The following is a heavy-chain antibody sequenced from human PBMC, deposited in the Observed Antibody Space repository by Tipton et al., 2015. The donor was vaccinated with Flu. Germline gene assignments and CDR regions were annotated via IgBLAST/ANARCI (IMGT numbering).Heavy chain of an antibody. J-gene: IGHJ3*02. CDR2: IYYSGTT. CDR1: GGSISSSTYY. Sequence: TLSLTCTVSGGSISSSTYYWGWIRQPPGKGLEWVGNIYYSGTTYYNPSLQSRVTISADTSKNQFSLQLSSVTAADTAVYYCARNLGGGAFDIWGQGTMVTVSS. CDR3: ARNLGGGAFDI. D-gene: IGHD3-10*01. V-gene: IGHV4-39*07.